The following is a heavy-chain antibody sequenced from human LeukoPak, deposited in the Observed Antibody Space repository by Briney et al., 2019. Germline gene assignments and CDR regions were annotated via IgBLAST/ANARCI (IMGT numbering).Heavy chain of an antibody. J-gene: IGHJ4*02. CDR3: ATSYPWEHPLFFDY. D-gene: IGHD1-26*01. CDR2: IRYDGSNK. CDR1: GFTFSSYG. V-gene: IGHV3-30*02. Sequence: GGSLRLSCAASGFTFSSYGMHWVRQAPGKGLEWVAFIRYDGSNKYYADSVKGRFTISRDNSKNTLYLQMNSLRAEDTAVYYCATSYPWEHPLFFDYWGQGTLVTVSS.